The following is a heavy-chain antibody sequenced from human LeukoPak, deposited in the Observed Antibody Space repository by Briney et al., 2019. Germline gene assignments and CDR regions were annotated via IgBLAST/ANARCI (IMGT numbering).Heavy chain of an antibody. V-gene: IGHV3-11*01. Sequence: GGSLRLSCAASGFTFSDYYMSWIRQAPGKGLEWVSYISSSGSTIYYADSVKGRFTISRDNAKNSLYLQMNSLRAEDTALYYCAKDLYSSSSGFDYWGQGTLVTVSS. CDR1: GFTFSDYY. CDR3: AKDLYSSSSGFDY. CDR2: ISSSGSTI. D-gene: IGHD6-6*01. J-gene: IGHJ4*02.